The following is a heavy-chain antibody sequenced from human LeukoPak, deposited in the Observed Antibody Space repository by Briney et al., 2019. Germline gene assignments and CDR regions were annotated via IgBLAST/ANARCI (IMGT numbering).Heavy chain of an antibody. D-gene: IGHD2-21*02. CDR1: GFTFSSYA. Sequence: GGSLRLSCAASGFTFSSYAMHWVRQAPGKGLEWVAVISYNGSNKYYADSVKGRFTISIDNSKNTLYLQMNSLRAEDTAVYYCARVGYCGGDCYPPYYYYGMDVWGQGTTVTVSS. V-gene: IGHV3-30-3*01. CDR3: ARVGYCGGDCYPPYYYYGMDV. J-gene: IGHJ6*02. CDR2: ISYNGSNK.